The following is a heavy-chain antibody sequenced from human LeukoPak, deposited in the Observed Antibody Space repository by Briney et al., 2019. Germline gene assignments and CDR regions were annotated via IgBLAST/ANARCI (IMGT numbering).Heavy chain of an antibody. Sequence: GGSLRLSCAASGFTFSSYGMSWVRQAPGKGLEWVSAVSGGGSGTYYADSVKGRFTISRDNSENTLYLQMNSLTGEDSAVYYCARGGSYLSAFDIWGQGTMVTVSS. D-gene: IGHD1-26*01. CDR3: ARGGSYLSAFDI. V-gene: IGHV3-23*01. CDR2: VSGGGSGT. CDR1: GFTFSSYG. J-gene: IGHJ3*02.